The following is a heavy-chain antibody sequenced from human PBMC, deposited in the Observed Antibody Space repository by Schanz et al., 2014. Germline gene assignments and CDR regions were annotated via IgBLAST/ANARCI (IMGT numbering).Heavy chain of an antibody. V-gene: IGHV3-74*01. Sequence: EVQLVESGGEFIQPGGSLRLSCEASGFTFSRYWMHWVRQAPGKGLEWVSRLNFDETYTSYADSVKGRFTISRDNAKNTVYLQMTSLRVEDTAVYYCAGGPRGGYIEYWGQGTLVIVSS. CDR1: GFTFSRYW. J-gene: IGHJ4*02. CDR3: AGGPRGGYIEY. D-gene: IGHD3-16*01. CDR2: LNFDETYT.